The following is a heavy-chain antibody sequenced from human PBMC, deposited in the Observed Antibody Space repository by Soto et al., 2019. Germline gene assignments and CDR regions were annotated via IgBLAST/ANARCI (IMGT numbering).Heavy chain of an antibody. V-gene: IGHV4-59*01. CDR3: ARVLRYFEWWYYFHY. J-gene: IGHJ4*02. D-gene: IGHD3-9*01. Sequence: SETLSPNSTFCGCSIIIYYWSWMRQPPGKGLEWIGNIYYSGSTKYNPSLKSRVTISVDTSKNQFSLKLSSVTAADTAVYYCARVLRYFEWWYYFHYWGQGSLVTVS. CDR2: IYYSGST. CDR1: GCSIIIYY.